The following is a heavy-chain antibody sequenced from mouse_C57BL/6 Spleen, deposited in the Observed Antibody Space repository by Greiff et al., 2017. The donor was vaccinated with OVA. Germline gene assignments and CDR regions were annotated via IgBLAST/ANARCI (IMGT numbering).Heavy chain of an antibody. CDR1: GFTFSDYY. V-gene: IGHV5-16*01. CDR2: INYDGSST. CDR3: AREVYYDYDDYFDY. J-gene: IGHJ2*01. D-gene: IGHD2-4*01. Sequence: EVMLVESAGGLVQPGRSMKLSCTASGFTFSDYYMAWVRQVPEKGLEWVANINYDGSSTYYLDSLKSRFIISRDNAKNILYLQMSSLKSEDTATYYCAREVYYDYDDYFDYWGQGTTLTVSS.